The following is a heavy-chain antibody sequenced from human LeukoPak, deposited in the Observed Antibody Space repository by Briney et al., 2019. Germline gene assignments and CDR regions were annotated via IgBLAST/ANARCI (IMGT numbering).Heavy chain of an antibody. V-gene: IGHV3-9*01. CDR1: GFTFYDYA. J-gene: IGHJ6*02. D-gene: IGHD3-10*01. Sequence: GGSLRLSCAASGFTFYDYAMQWVRHARGKGVEGVSGISWNSGSIGYADSVKGRFTISRDNAKNSLYLQMNSLRAEDTALYYCAKDSRVVGELLSDGMDVWGQGTTVTVSS. CDR3: AKDSRVVGELLSDGMDV. CDR2: ISWNSGSI.